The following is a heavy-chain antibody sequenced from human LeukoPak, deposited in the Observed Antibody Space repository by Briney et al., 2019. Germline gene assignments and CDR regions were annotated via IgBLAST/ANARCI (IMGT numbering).Heavy chain of an antibody. CDR2: ISTSGSRI. D-gene: IGHD6-19*01. CDR3: AKPCRSGLSPFDAFDV. Sequence: GGSLRLSCEASGFPFSSSSMNWVRQAPGKGLEWVSYISTSGSRIYYADSVKGRFTISRDNSKNTLYLQMNSLRAEDTAVYYCAKPCRSGLSPFDAFDVWGQGTMVTVSS. V-gene: IGHV3-48*01. CDR1: GFPFSSSS. J-gene: IGHJ3*01.